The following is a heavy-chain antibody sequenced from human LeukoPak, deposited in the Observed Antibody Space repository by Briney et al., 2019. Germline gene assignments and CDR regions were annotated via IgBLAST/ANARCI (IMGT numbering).Heavy chain of an antibody. CDR1: GFTFSSYW. CDR3: ANIRDFWSGYNAFDI. Sequence: GGSLRLSCAASGFTFSSYWMSWVRQAPGKGLEWVANIKQDGSEKYYVDSVKGRFTISRDNAKNSLYLQMNSLRAEDTAVYYCANIRDFWSGYNAFDIWGQGTMVTVSS. D-gene: IGHD3-3*01. V-gene: IGHV3-7*01. CDR2: IKQDGSEK. J-gene: IGHJ3*02.